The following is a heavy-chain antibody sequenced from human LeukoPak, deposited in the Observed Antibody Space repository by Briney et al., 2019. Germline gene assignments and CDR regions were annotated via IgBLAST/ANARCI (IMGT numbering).Heavy chain of an antibody. J-gene: IGHJ5*02. CDR1: GGSIGTYY. CDR3: ARDINHNRMVRGVMDWFDH. Sequence: SETLSLTCTVSGGSIGTYYWSWIRQPPEKGLEWIGFIDYSGNTNYNPSLKGRVTLSIDTSKNQFSLKLYSVTATDTAVYYCARDINHNRMVRGVMDWFDHWGQGTLVTVSS. D-gene: IGHD3-10*01. CDR2: IDYSGNT. V-gene: IGHV4-59*01.